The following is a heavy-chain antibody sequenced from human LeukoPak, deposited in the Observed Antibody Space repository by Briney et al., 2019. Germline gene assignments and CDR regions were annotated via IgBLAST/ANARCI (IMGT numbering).Heavy chain of an antibody. CDR3: AIREVGAYAY. CDR2: IIPIFGTA. Sequence: SVKVYCKASEGTFSSYAISWVRQAPGQGLEWMGGIIPIFGTANYAQKFQGRVTITTDESTSTAYMELSSLRSEDTAVYYCAIREVGAYAYWGQGTLVTVSS. CDR1: EGTFSSYA. V-gene: IGHV1-69*05. J-gene: IGHJ4*02. D-gene: IGHD1-26*01.